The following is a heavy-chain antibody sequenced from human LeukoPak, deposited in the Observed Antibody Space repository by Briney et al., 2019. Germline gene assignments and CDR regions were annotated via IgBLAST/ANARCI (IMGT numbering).Heavy chain of an antibody. Sequence: PGGSLRLSCAASGFTFSSYCRSWVRQAPGKGLEWISSISDGGRSTYYADSVKGRFTISKDHSKNTMYLQMNNLRAEETAIYSCAKRVPYTSSSVYFDYWGQGTLVTVSS. CDR3: AKRVPYTSSSVYFDY. V-gene: IGHV3-23*01. CDR1: GFTFSSYC. D-gene: IGHD6-6*01. CDR2: ISDGGRST. J-gene: IGHJ4*02.